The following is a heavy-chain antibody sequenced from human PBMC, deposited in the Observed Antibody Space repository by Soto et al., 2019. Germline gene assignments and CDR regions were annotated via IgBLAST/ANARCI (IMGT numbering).Heavy chain of an antibody. D-gene: IGHD2-2*01. CDR2: ISHSSSYI. J-gene: IGHJ4*02. CDR1: RFMFSTYT. CDR3: ARHRGEYQLLSDIDY. Sequence: GGSLRLSCAASRFMFSTYTMTWVRQAPGKGLEWVSSISHSSSYIYYADSVKGRFTISRDNAKDSLYLQMSSLRADDTAVYYCARHRGEYQLLSDIDYWGQGTLVTVSS. V-gene: IGHV3-21*01.